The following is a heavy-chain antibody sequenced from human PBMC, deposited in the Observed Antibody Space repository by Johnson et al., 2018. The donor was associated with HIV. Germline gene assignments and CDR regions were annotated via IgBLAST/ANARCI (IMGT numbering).Heavy chain of an antibody. CDR3: ARDRGYVWGVTGDASDI. J-gene: IGHJ3*02. CDR1: GFTVSINY. CDR2: INWNGGST. D-gene: IGHD3-16*01. V-gene: IGHV3-20*04. Sequence: EKLVESGGGLIQPGGSLRLSCAASGFTVSINYMSWVRQAPGKGLEWVSGINWNGGSTGYADSVKGRFTISRDNAKNSLYLQMNSLRAEDTALYYCARDRGYVWGVTGDASDIWGQGTMVTVSS.